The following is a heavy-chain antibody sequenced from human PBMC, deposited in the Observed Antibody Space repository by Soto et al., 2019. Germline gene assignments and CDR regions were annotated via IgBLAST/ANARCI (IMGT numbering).Heavy chain of an antibody. J-gene: IGHJ6*02. CDR1: GGSISSYY. Sequence: QVQLQESGPGLVKPSETLSLTCTVSGGSISSYYWSWIRQSPGKGLEWIGYIHYSGSTKSNPSLKSRVTISVDTSRNQVSLKLSSVPAADSAVYFCARARYQLLHPYYYGMDVWCQGTTVTVSS. D-gene: IGHD2-2*01. V-gene: IGHV4-59*01. CDR3: ARARYQLLHPYYYGMDV. CDR2: IHYSGST.